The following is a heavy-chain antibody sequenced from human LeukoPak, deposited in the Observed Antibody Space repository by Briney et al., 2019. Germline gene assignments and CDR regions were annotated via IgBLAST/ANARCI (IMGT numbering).Heavy chain of an antibody. CDR1: GYTLTELS. V-gene: IGHV1-24*01. CDR2: FDPEDGET. Sequence: GASVKVSCKVSGYTLTELSMHWVRQAPGKGLEWMGGFDPEDGETIYAQKFQGRATMTEDTSTDTAYMELSSLRSEDTAVYYCATDRRRRGAFDIWGQGTMVTVSS. J-gene: IGHJ3*02. CDR3: ATDRRRRGAFDI.